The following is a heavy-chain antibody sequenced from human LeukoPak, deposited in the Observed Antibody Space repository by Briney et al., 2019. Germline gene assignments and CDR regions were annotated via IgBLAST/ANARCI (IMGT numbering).Heavy chain of an antibody. D-gene: IGHD5-18*01. CDR3: ARFGSYENTAMVKGFDY. CDR1: GYTFTGYY. J-gene: IGHJ4*02. Sequence: ASVKVSCKASGYTFTGYYMHWVRQAPGQGLEWMGWINPNSGGTNYAQKFQGRVTMTRDTSISTAYMELSRLRSDDTAVYYCARFGSYENTAMVKGFDYWGQGTLVTVSS. CDR2: INPNSGGT. V-gene: IGHV1-2*02.